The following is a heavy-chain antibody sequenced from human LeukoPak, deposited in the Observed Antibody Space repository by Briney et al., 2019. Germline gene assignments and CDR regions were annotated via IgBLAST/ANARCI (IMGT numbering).Heavy chain of an antibody. CDR2: IDPSGGST. CDR3: ARAYYYDSSGYPVYFDY. V-gene: IGHV1-46*01. D-gene: IGHD3-22*01. CDR1: GYTFTSYY. Sequence: VASVKVSCKASGYTFTSYYMHWVRQAPGQGLEWMGIIDPSGGSTSYAQKFQGRVTMTRDTPTSTVYMELSSLRSEDRAVYYCARAYYYDSSGYPVYFDYWGQGTLVTVSS. J-gene: IGHJ4*02.